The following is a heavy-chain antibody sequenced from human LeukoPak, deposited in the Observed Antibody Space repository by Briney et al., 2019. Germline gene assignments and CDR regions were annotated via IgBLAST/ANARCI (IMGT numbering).Heavy chain of an antibody. CDR1: GFTFDDYA. Sequence: GRSLRLSCAASGFTFDDYAMHWVRQAPGKGLEWVSGISWNSGSIGYADSVKGRFTISRDNAKNSLYLQMNSLRAEDTALYYCAKDLPRYCSGGSCPFDYWGQGTLATVSS. CDR2: ISWNSGSI. CDR3: AKDLPRYCSGGSCPFDY. V-gene: IGHV3-9*01. J-gene: IGHJ4*02. D-gene: IGHD2-15*01.